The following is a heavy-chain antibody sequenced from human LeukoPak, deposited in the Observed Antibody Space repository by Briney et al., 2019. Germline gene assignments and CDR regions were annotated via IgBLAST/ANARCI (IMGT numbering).Heavy chain of an antibody. CDR1: GGSISSYY. D-gene: IGHD3-9*01. Sequence: SETLSLTCTVSGGSISSYYWSWIRQPPGKGLEWIGYIYYSGSTNYNPSLKSRVTISVDTSKNQFSLKLSSVTAADTAVYYCARTLRYFDWAVWYFDLWGRGTLVTVSS. CDR3: ARTLRYFDWAVWYFDL. V-gene: IGHV4-59*12. CDR2: IYYSGST. J-gene: IGHJ2*01.